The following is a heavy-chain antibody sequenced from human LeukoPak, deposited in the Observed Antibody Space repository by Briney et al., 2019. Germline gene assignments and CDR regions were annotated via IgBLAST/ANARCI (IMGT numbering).Heavy chain of an antibody. CDR3: ARVEESASFDP. V-gene: IGHV3-20*04. CDR2: INWIGGGT. CDR1: GFSFDDYG. D-gene: IGHD3-3*01. Sequence: GGSLRLSCVASGFSFDDYGMIWVRQAPGKGLEWVSGINWIGGGTDYADSVKGRFTISRDNAKNSLYLQMNSLRAEDTAVYYCARVEESASFDPWGQGTLVTVSS. J-gene: IGHJ5*02.